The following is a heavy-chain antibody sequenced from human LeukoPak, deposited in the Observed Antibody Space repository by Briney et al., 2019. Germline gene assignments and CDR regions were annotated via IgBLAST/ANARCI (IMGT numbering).Heavy chain of an antibody. CDR2: ISSSSSYI. Sequence: PGGSLRLSCAASGFTFSSYSMNWVRQAPGKGLEWVSSISSSSSYIYYADSVKGRFTISRDNAKNSLYLQMNSLRAEDTAVYYCARDQIYYYDSSGYSWFDPWGQGTLVTVSS. CDR3: ARDQIYYYDSSGYSWFDP. J-gene: IGHJ5*02. V-gene: IGHV3-21*01. CDR1: GFTFSSYS. D-gene: IGHD3-22*01.